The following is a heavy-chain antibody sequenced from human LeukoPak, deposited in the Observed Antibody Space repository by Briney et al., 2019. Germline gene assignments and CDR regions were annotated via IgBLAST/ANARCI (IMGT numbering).Heavy chain of an antibody. D-gene: IGHD6-13*01. CDR3: ARLGPAAGTSFDY. CDR2: ISYSGST. CDR1: AGSISNYY. J-gene: IGHJ4*02. Sequence: SETLSLTCTVSAGSISNYYWSWIRQPPGKGLEWVGYISYSGSTNYNPSLKSRVTISVDTSKNQFSLKLSSVTAADTAVYYCARLGPAAGTSFDYWGQGTLVTVSS. V-gene: IGHV4-59*08.